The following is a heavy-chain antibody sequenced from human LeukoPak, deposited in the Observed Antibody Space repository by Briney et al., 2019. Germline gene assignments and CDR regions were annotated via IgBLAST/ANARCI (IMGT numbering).Heavy chain of an antibody. Sequence: GASVKVSCKASGYTFTGYYMHWVRQAPGQGLEWMGRINPNSGGTNYAQKFQGRVTMTRDTSISTAYMELSRLRSDDTAVYYCARDVTIQLLIYYYMDVWGKGTTVTVSS. V-gene: IGHV1-2*06. CDR1: GYTFTGYY. D-gene: IGHD5-18*01. CDR3: ARDVTIQLLIYYYMDV. CDR2: INPNSGGT. J-gene: IGHJ6*03.